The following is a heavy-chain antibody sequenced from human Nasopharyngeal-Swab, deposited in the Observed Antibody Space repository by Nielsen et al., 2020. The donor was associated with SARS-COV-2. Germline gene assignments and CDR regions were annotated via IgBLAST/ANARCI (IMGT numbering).Heavy chain of an antibody. CDR3: ARDGRSSWYFDL. CDR1: GGSISSYY. CDR2: IYYSGST. J-gene: IGHJ2*01. Sequence: GSLTLSCTVSGGSISSYYWSWIRQPPGKGLEWIGYIYYSGSTNYNPSLKSRVTISVDTSKNQFSLKLSSVTAADTAIYYRARDGRSSWYFDLWGRGTLVTVSS. V-gene: IGHV4-59*01.